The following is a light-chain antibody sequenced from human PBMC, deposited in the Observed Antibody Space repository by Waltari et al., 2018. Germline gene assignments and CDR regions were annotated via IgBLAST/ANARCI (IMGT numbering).Light chain of an antibody. V-gene: IGKV1-33*01. CDR3: QQYDNLPLT. Sequence: DIQMTQSPSSLSASVGDRVTITCQASQDISNYLNWYQQKPGKAPKLLIYDASNLETGVPSRFSGSGSRTDFTFTISSLQPEDIATYYCQQYDNLPLTFGGGTKVGIK. J-gene: IGKJ4*01. CDR2: DAS. CDR1: QDISNY.